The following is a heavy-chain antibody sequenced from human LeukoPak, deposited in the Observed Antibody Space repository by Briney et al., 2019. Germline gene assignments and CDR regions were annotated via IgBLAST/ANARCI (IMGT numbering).Heavy chain of an antibody. V-gene: IGHV3-33*01. CDR1: GFTFRNHG. CDR2: ILYDGGNQ. D-gene: IGHD6-6*01. CDR3: AIDIASRRGDY. Sequence: TGMSLRLSCAASGFTFRNHGMHGARQAPGKGLEWVAVILYDGGNQYYADSVKGRFTISRDNSKNTLWLQMNSLRAEDTAVYYCAIDIASRRGDYLGRGTPVTVSS. J-gene: IGHJ4*02.